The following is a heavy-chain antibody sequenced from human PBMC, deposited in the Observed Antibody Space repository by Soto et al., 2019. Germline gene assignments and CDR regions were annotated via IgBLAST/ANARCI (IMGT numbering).Heavy chain of an antibody. J-gene: IGHJ6*02. V-gene: IGHV6-1*01. CDR1: GDSVSSNSAA. CDR2: TYYRSKWYN. D-gene: IGHD6-6*01. CDR3: ARPLNGRIAARPSPYYYYGMDV. Sequence: PSETLSLTCAISGDSVSSNSAAWNWIRQSPSRGLEWLGRTYYRSKWYNDYAVSVKSRITINPDTSKNQFSLKLSSVTAADTAVYYCARPLNGRIAARPSPYYYYGMDVWGQGTTVTVSS.